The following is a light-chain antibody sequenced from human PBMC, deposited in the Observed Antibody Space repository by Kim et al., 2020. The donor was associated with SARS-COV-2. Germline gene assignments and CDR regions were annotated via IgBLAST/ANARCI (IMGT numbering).Light chain of an antibody. J-gene: IGLJ3*02. CDR1: SCNIRAGYD. CDR3: QSYDSSMSGWV. Sequence: QRVTISCTGSSCNIRAGYDVHWYQQLTGTTPKRLIYGNINRPSGVPDRFSGSKSGTSASLTITGLQAEDEADYSCQSYDSSMSGWVFGGGTKLTVL. CDR2: GNI. V-gene: IGLV1-40*01.